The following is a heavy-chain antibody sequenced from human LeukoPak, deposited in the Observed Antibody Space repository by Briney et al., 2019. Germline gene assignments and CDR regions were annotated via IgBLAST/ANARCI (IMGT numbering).Heavy chain of an antibody. D-gene: IGHD5-12*01. J-gene: IGHJ4*02. Sequence: ASVKVSCKASGYTFTSYDINWVRQATGQGLEWMGWMNPNSGNTGYAQKFQGRVTMTRNTSISTAYMELSSLRSEDTAVYYCARDVVATIRGYFDYWGQGTLVTVSS. CDR2: MNPNSGNT. CDR1: GYTFTSYD. V-gene: IGHV1-8*01. CDR3: ARDVVATIRGYFDY.